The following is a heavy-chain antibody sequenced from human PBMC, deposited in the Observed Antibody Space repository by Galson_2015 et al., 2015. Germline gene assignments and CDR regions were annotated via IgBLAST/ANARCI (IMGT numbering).Heavy chain of an antibody. Sequence: PALVNPTQTLTLPCTFSGLSLSTSGVGVGWIRQTPGKALEWLALIYWDDDKRYSPSLKSRLTITKETSKNQVILTMTIMDPVDTATYYCALRPSACSWFDPWGQGTLVTVSS. CDR3: ALRPSACSWFDP. CDR2: IYWDDDK. J-gene: IGHJ5*02. D-gene: IGHD6-13*01. V-gene: IGHV2-5*02. CDR1: GLSLSTSGVG.